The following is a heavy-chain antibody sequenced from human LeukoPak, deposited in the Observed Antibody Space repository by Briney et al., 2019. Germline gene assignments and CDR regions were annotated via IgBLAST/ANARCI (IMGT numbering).Heavy chain of an antibody. V-gene: IGHV4-31*03. D-gene: IGHD2-8*01. CDR3: AREVNEHTNTDAFDI. CDR1: GGSIISDNHF. CDR2: IHHSGRA. Sequence: PSETLSLTCTVSGGSIISDNHFWIWIRQHPGKGREWLGYIHHSGRAYYSPSLESRLTISVDTSKNQFSLTLNSVIAADTAVYYCAREVNEHTNTDAFDIWGQGTMVTVSS. J-gene: IGHJ3*02.